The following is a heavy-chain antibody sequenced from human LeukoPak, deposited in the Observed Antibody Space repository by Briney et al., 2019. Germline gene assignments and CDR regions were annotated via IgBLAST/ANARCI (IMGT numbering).Heavy chain of an antibody. V-gene: IGHV6-1*01. CDR2: TYYRSKWYN. Sequence: SQTLSLTCAISGDSVSSKSAAWNWIRQSPSRGLEWLGRTYYRSKWYNDYAVSVKSRISVNPDTTKNQFSLQLSSVTPEDTAVYCCARAYYDISTGYLDYWGQGTLVTVSP. J-gene: IGHJ4*02. D-gene: IGHD3-9*01. CDR3: ARAYYDISTGYLDY. CDR1: GDSVSSKSAA.